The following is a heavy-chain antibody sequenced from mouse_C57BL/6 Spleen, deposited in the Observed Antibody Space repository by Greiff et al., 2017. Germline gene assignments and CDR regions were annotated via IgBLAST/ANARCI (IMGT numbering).Heavy chain of an antibody. Sequence: GQGLEWIGEIDPSDSYTNYNQKFMGKSTLTVDKSSSTAYMQLRSLTSEGSAVYYCARMNYGNSYYFDYWGQGTTLTVSA. CDR2: IDPSDSYT. CDR3: ARMNYGNSYYFDY. J-gene: IGHJ2*01. V-gene: IGHV1-69*01. D-gene: IGHD2-1*01.